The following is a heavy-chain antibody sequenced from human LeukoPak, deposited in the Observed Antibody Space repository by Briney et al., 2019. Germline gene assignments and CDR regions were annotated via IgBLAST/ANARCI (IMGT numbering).Heavy chain of an antibody. D-gene: IGHD6-6*01. J-gene: IGHJ4*02. CDR1: GYTFTGYY. CDR3: ARSSSSPFLGFDY. Sequence: ASVKVSCKASGYTFTGYYIHWVRQAPGQGLEWMGWINPNSGGTNYAQKFQGRVTMTRDTSICTAYMELSRVRSDDTAVYYCARSSSSPFLGFDYWGQGTLVTVSS. V-gene: IGHV1-2*02. CDR2: INPNSGGT.